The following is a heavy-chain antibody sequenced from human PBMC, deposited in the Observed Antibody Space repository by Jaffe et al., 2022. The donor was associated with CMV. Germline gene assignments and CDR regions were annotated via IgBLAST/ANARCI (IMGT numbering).Heavy chain of an antibody. CDR2: INAYNGNT. Sequence: QVQLVQSGAEVKKPGASVKVSCKASGYTFTNYGITWVRQAPGQGLEWMGWINAYNGNTNYAQDLQGRVTMTTDTYTSTAYMELRSLRSDDTAVYYCARGLTAAGLSRYFDLWGRGTLVSVSS. J-gene: IGHJ2*01. CDR3: ARGLTAAGLSRYFDL. V-gene: IGHV1-18*01. CDR1: GYTFTNYG. D-gene: IGHD6-13*01.